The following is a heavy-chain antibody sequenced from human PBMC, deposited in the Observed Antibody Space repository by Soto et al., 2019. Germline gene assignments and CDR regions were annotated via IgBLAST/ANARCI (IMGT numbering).Heavy chain of an antibody. D-gene: IGHD3-9*01. CDR3: ARDRADVLRYFDWLPYYFDY. Sequence: ASVKVSCKASGGTFSSYAISWVRQAPGQGLEWMGGIIPIFGTANYAQKFQGGVTITADESTSTAYMELSSLRSEDTAVYYCARDRADVLRYFDWLPYYFDYWGQGTLVTVSS. J-gene: IGHJ4*02. CDR2: IIPIFGTA. CDR1: GGTFSSYA. V-gene: IGHV1-69*13.